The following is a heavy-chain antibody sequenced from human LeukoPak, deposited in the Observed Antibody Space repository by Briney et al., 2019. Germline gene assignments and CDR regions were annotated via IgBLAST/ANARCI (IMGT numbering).Heavy chain of an antibody. CDR3: VKDMTWDVRQQLGLDY. J-gene: IGHJ4*02. CDR1: GFMFSSYG. CDR2: IQYDGSKE. V-gene: IGHV3-30*02. D-gene: IGHD6-13*01. Sequence: GGSLRLSCAASGFMFSSYGMHWVRQAPGKGLEWVAFIQYDGSKEYYADSVKGRFTISRDKYKNTLYLQMNSLRAEDTALYYCVKDMTWDVRQQLGLDYWGQGTLVTVSS.